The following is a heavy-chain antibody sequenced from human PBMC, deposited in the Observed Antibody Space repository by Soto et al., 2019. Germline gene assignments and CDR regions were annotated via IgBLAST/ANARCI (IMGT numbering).Heavy chain of an antibody. D-gene: IGHD1-1*01. CDR3: TRGGRDFDF. Sequence: VQVVESGGGLFQPGGSLRLSCEVSGFTFSGFWMNWVRQAPGKGLEWVANIDHGGSEKNLVDSVMGRFTISRDNAKDTLYLQMNNPRAEDTAVYYCTRGGRDFDFWGQGTLVAVSS. CDR1: GFTFSGFW. CDR2: IDHGGSEK. J-gene: IGHJ4*02. V-gene: IGHV3-7*04.